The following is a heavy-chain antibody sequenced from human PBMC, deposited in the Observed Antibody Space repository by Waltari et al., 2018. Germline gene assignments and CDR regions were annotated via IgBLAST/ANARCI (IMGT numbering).Heavy chain of an antibody. CDR1: GYTFTDYY. V-gene: IGHV1-69-2*01. J-gene: IGHJ4*02. Sequence: EVQLVQSGAEVKKPGATVKISCKASGYTFTDYYMHWVQQAPGKGLEWMGRVDSEDGETIYAEKCQGRGTITADTSTDPAYMELRRLRSEDTAVYYCATGGEYSSSLHPGYWGQGTLVTVSS. CDR3: ATGGEYSSSLHPGY. D-gene: IGHD6-6*01. CDR2: VDSEDGET.